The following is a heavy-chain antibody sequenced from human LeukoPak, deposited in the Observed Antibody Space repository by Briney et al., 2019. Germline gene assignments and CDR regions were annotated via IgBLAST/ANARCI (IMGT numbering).Heavy chain of an antibody. CDR1: GYTFTSYD. Sequence: GASVKVSCKASGYTFTSYDINWVRQATGQGLEWMGWMNPNSGNTGYAQKFQGRVTMTRNTSISTAYMELSSLRSEDTAVYYCARGYDSSGYYWFDPWGQGTQVTVSS. CDR3: ARGYDSSGYYWFDP. D-gene: IGHD3-22*01. J-gene: IGHJ5*02. CDR2: MNPNSGNT. V-gene: IGHV1-8*01.